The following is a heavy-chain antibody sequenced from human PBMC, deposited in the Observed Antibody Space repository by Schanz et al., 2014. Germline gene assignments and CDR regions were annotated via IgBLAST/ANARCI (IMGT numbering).Heavy chain of an antibody. CDR2: IIPILDKT. Sequence: QVQLVQSGAEVKKPGASVRVSCKASNYIFTKYYIHCVRQAPGQGLEWMGRIIPILDKTNYAQKFQGRVTMTADKSTSTVYMEVSGLRSEDTAVYYCAKVDRTRYYAMDVWGQGTMVTVSS. D-gene: IGHD3-9*01. CDR1: NYIFTKYY. V-gene: IGHV1-69*09. J-gene: IGHJ3*01. CDR3: AKVDRTRYYAMDV.